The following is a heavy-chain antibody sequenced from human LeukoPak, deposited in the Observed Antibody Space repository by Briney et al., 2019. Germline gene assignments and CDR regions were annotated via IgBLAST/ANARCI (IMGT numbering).Heavy chain of an antibody. CDR3: ATAPPTPLTYYYDSSGYYGLGY. Sequence: ASVKVSCKVSGYTLTELSMHWVRQAPGKGLEWMGGFDPEDGETIYAQKFQGRVTMTGDTSTDTAYMELSSLRSEDTAVYYCATAPPTPLTYYYDSSGYYGLGYWGQGTLVTVSS. D-gene: IGHD3-22*01. CDR1: GYTLTELS. J-gene: IGHJ4*02. CDR2: FDPEDGET. V-gene: IGHV1-24*01.